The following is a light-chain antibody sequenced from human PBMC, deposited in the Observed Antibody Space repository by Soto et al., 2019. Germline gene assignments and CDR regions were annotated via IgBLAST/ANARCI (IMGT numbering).Light chain of an antibody. CDR1: QDIGNK. V-gene: IGKV1-6*01. CDR2: SAY. Sequence: ASQMTQSPSSLSASVGDRVTITCRASQDIGNKLGWFQQKPGKAPELLIYSAYKLQSVVPSRFSGSGSGTDFTLTIRSLRPEDFATYYCLQDYNYAWPFGQGTKVEIK. J-gene: IGKJ1*01. CDR3: LQDYNYAWP.